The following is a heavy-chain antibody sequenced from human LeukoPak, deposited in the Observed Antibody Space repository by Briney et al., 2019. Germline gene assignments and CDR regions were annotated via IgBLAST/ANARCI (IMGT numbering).Heavy chain of an antibody. CDR1: GGSISSYY. J-gene: IGHJ4*02. Sequence: SETLSLTCTVSGGSISSYYWSWIRQPPGKGLEWIGYIYYSGSTYYNPSLKSRVTISVDTSKNQFSLKLSSVTAADTAVYYCATHGGGDLYYLDYWGQGTLVTVSS. CDR3: ATHGGGDLYYLDY. V-gene: IGHV4-59*04. D-gene: IGHD2-21*02. CDR2: IYYSGST.